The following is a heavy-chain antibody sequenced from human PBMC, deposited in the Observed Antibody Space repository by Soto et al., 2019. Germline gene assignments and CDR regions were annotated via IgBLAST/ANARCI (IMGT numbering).Heavy chain of an antibody. CDR2: ISAYNGNT. V-gene: IGHV1-18*01. CDR3: ARQEGYRSGWYGRFDY. Sequence: ASVKVSCKASGYTFTSYGISWVRQAPGQGLEWMGWISAYNGNTNYAQKLQGRVTMTTDTSTSTAYMELRSLRSDDTAVYYCARQEGYRSGWYGRFDYWGQGTLVTVSS. D-gene: IGHD6-19*01. CDR1: GYTFTSYG. J-gene: IGHJ4*02.